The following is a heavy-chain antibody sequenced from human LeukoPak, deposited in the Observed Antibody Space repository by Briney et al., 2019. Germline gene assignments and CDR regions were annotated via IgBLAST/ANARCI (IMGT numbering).Heavy chain of an antibody. CDR1: GFNFQSYH. Sequence: GGSLRLSCTTSGFNFQSYHMNWVRQAPGKGPEWVSSISGTSTSMFYADSVKGRFTISRDNAKNSLYLQMNSLRAEDTALYFCARDSSRHSTRPIDYWGQGILVTVSS. D-gene: IGHD2-2*01. J-gene: IGHJ4*02. V-gene: IGHV3-21*01. CDR3: ARDSSRHSTRPIDY. CDR2: ISGTSTSM.